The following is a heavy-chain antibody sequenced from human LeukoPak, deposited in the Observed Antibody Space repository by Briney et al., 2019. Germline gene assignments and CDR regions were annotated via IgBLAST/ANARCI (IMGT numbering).Heavy chain of an antibody. CDR1: GFTVSSNY. D-gene: IGHD1-26*01. V-gene: IGHV3-66*01. J-gene: IGHJ3*02. CDR2: IYSGGST. CDR3: ARRSFLGAFDI. Sequence: GGSLRLSCAASGFTVSSNYMSWVRQAPGKGLEWGSVIYSGGSTYYADSVKGRFTIYRDNSKNTLYLQMNSLRAEDTAVYYCARRSFLGAFDIWGEGTMVTVSS.